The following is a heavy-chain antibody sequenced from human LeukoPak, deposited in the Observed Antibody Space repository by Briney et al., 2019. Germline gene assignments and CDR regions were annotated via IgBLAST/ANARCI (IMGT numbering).Heavy chain of an antibody. D-gene: IGHD6-19*01. V-gene: IGHV3-23*01. CDR3: AKDTEQWLADCFDY. CDR1: GFTFSNYA. Sequence: PGGSLRLSCAAPGFTFSNYAMSWVRQAPGRGLEWVSAVSGSGGTTYYADSVKGRFTISRDNSKNTLYLQMNTLRAEDTAVYYCAKDTEQWLADCFDYWGQGTLVTVSS. CDR2: VSGSGGTT. J-gene: IGHJ4*02.